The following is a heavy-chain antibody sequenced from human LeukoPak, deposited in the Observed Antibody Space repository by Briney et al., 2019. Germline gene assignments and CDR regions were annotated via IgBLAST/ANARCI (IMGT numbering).Heavy chain of an antibody. CDR3: ARDGGDSGSYFPAYYYYYMDV. CDR2: LSDGKQVP. CDR1: GFSFSTYS. V-gene: IGHV3-23*01. Sequence: GGSLRLSCLASGFSFSTYSLSWVRQAPGKGLEWVSALSDGKQVPYYADSVKGRFTISRDNAKNTLYLQMNSLRAEDTAVYYCARDGGDSGSYFPAYYYYYMDVWGKGTTVTVSS. D-gene: IGHD1-26*01. J-gene: IGHJ6*03.